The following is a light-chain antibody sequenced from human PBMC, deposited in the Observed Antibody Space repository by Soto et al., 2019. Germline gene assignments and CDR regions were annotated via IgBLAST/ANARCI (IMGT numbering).Light chain of an antibody. J-gene: IGKJ4*01. CDR1: QSISSW. CDR3: QQYGGSPPVT. Sequence: DIQMTQSPSTLSASVGDRVTITCRASQSISSWLAWYQQKPGKAPKLLIYDASSLESGVPSRFSGSGSGTEFTLTISSLQPDDFATYYCQQYGGSPPVTFGGGTRVDIK. CDR2: DAS. V-gene: IGKV1-5*01.